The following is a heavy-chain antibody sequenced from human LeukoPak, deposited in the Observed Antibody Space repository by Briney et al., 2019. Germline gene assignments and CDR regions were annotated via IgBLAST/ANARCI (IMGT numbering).Heavy chain of an antibody. CDR1: GFIFDNYA. D-gene: IGHD1-26*01. CDR2: IRGDANTR. CDR3: AKDIGTGWDLDY. Sequence: PGGSLRLSCAASGFIFDNYAMHWVRQAPGKGPEWLSLIRGDANTRYYGDSMKSRITISRDNSKNSLYLHMNSLRTEDTALYYCAKDIGTGWDLDYWGQGTLVTVSS. J-gene: IGHJ4*02. V-gene: IGHV3-43*02.